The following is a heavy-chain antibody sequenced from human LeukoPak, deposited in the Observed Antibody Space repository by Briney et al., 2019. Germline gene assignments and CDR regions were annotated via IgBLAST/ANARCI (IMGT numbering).Heavy chain of an antibody. CDR2: IYYSGST. V-gene: IGHV4-59*01. J-gene: IGHJ6*02. D-gene: IGHD3-10*01. Sequence: SETLSLTCTVSGGSISSYYWSWIRQPPGKGLEWIGYIYYSGSTNYNPSLKSRVTISVDTSKNQFSLKLSSVTAADTAVYYYARVFLSDYGSGSYSPYYYYGMDVWGQGTTVTVSS. CDR1: GGSISSYY. CDR3: ARVFLSDYGSGSYSPYYYYGMDV.